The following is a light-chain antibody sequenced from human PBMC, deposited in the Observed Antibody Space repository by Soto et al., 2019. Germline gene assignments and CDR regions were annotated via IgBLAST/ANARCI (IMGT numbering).Light chain of an antibody. Sequence: QSVLTQPPSASGSPGQSVTISCTGTSSDVGGYKFVSWYQQHPGKAPKLLISEVTQRPSGVPDRFSGSKSGNMASLTVSGLQAEDDADYYCSSYAGSNMGVFGTGTKVTVL. J-gene: IGLJ1*01. CDR2: EVT. V-gene: IGLV2-8*01. CDR1: SSDVGGYKF. CDR3: SSYAGSNMGV.